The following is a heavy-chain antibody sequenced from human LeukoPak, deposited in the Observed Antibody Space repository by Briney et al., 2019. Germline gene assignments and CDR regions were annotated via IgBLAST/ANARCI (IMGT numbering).Heavy chain of an antibody. V-gene: IGHV1-69*04. CDR3: ASKDYYDSSGFLYGMDV. CDR1: GGTFSSYA. J-gene: IGHJ6*02. Sequence: PGASVKISCKASGGTFSSYAISWVRQAPGQGPEWMGRIIPILGIANYAQKFQGRVTITADKSTSTAYMELSSLRSEDTAVYYCASKDYYDSSGFLYGMDVWGQGTTVTVSS. D-gene: IGHD3-22*01. CDR2: IIPILGIA.